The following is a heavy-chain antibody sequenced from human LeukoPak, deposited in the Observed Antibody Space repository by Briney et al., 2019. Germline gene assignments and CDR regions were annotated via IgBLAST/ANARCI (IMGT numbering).Heavy chain of an antibody. V-gene: IGHV1-18*01. CDR2: SSGYNGNT. CDR1: GYTFTSYG. J-gene: IGHJ4*02. D-gene: IGHD2-15*01. Sequence: GASVKVSCKASGYTFTSYGISWVRQAPGQGLEWMGWSSGYNGNTNYAQKLQGRVTMTTDTSTSTAYMEVRSLRSDDTAVYYCARGRLGYCSGGSCSDFDYWGQGTLVTVSS. CDR3: ARGRLGYCSGGSCSDFDY.